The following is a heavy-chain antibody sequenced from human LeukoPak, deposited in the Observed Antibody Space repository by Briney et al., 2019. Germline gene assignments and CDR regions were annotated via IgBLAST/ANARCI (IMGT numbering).Heavy chain of an antibody. Sequence: ASVKVSCKASRGTFSSNTISWVRQAPGQGLEWMGGIIPIFGRANYAQKFQGRVTITADESTSTAYMELSSLRSEDTAVYYCARDQDDFGFDYWGQGTLVTVSS. J-gene: IGHJ4*02. D-gene: IGHD3-3*01. CDR2: IIPIFGRA. CDR3: ARDQDDFGFDY. V-gene: IGHV1-69*13. CDR1: RGTFSSNT.